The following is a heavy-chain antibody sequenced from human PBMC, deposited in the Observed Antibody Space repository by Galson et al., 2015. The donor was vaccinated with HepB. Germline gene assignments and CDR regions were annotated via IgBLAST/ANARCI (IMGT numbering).Heavy chain of an antibody. D-gene: IGHD3-22*01. V-gene: IGHV1-58*01. CDR2: IVVGSGNT. CDR1: GFTFTSSA. CDR3: ARSRDSSGPGGVAFDI. J-gene: IGHJ3*02. Sequence: SVKVSCKASGFTFTSSAVQWVRQARGQRLEWIGWIVVGSGNTNYAQKLQGRVTMTTDTSTSTAYMELRSLRSDDTAVYYCARSRDSSGPGGVAFDIWGQGTMVTVSS.